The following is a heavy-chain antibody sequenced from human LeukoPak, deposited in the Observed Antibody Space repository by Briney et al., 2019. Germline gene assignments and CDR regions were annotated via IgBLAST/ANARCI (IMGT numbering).Heavy chain of an antibody. CDR1: GGSFSGYF. J-gene: IGHJ4*02. CDR3: ARRGSGSYSPFDY. D-gene: IGHD3-10*01. Sequence: SETLSLTCAVYGGSFSGYFWSWIRQPPGKGLEWIGEITHSGSTNYNPSLKSRVSISVDPSKNQFSLRLSSVTAADTAVYYCARRGSGSYSPFDYWGQGTLVTVSS. CDR2: ITHSGST. V-gene: IGHV4-34*01.